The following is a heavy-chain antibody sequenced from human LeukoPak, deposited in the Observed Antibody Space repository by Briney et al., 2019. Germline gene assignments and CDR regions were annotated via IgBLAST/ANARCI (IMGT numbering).Heavy chain of an antibody. CDR3: ARDHDYSSSSYDY. Sequence: PGGSLRLSGVVSGFTFSSYSMKWVRQAPGKGLEGVSSISSSSTYIYYADSVKGRFTISRDNAKNSLYLQMNSLRAEDTAVYYCARDHDYSSSSYDYWGQGTLVTVSS. D-gene: IGHD6-6*01. V-gene: IGHV3-21*01. CDR1: GFTFSSYS. CDR2: ISSSSTYI. J-gene: IGHJ4*02.